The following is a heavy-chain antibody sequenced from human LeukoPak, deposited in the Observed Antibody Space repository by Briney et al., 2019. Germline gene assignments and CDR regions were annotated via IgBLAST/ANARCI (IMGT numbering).Heavy chain of an antibody. CDR1: GGSISSYY. CDR3: ARRRIAVAGSFDY. V-gene: IGHV4-59*08. Sequence: SETLSLTCTVSGGSISSYYWSWIRQPPGKGLEGIGYIYYSGSTNYNPSLKSRVTISVDTSKNQFSLKLSSVTAADTAVYYCARRRIAVAGSFDYWGQGTLVTVSS. D-gene: IGHD6-19*01. CDR2: IYYSGST. J-gene: IGHJ4*02.